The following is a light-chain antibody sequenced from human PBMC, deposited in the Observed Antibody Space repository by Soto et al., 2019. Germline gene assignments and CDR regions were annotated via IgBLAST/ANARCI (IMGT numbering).Light chain of an antibody. Sequence: ESVLTQSPGTLSLSPGERATLSCRASQSVTSTYLAWYQQKPGQAPRLLIYGASSRATGIPDRFSGSGSGRDFTVTISRLEPEDFAMYYCQQYGSSARAFGQGTKVEIK. CDR1: QSVTSTY. CDR2: GAS. J-gene: IGKJ1*01. CDR3: QQYGSSARA. V-gene: IGKV3-20*01.